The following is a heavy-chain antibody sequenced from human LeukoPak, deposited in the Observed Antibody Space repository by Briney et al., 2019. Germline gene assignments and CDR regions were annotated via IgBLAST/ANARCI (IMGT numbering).Heavy chain of an antibody. CDR3: ARYTTVTDWYFDL. D-gene: IGHD4-17*01. V-gene: IGHV4-59*01. CDR2: IYYSGST. CDR1: GGSISSYY. J-gene: IGHJ2*01. Sequence: PSETLSLTCTVSGGSISSYYWSWIRQPPGKGLEWIGYIYYSGSTNYNPSLKSRVTISVDTSKNQFSLKLSSVTAADTAVYYCARYTTVTDWYFDLWGRGTLVTVSS.